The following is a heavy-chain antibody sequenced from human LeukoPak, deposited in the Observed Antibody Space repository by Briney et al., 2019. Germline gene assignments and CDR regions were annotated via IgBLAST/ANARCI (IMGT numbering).Heavy chain of an antibody. CDR3: ARIGAYDYYYMDV. Sequence: SETLSLTCAVYGGSFSGYYWSWIRQPPGKGLEWIGEINHSGSTNYNPSLKSRVTISVDTSKNQFSLKLSSVTAADTAVYYCARIGAYDYYYMDVWAKGTTVTVSS. V-gene: IGHV4-34*01. CDR2: INHSGST. D-gene: IGHD1-26*01. J-gene: IGHJ6*03. CDR1: GGSFSGYY.